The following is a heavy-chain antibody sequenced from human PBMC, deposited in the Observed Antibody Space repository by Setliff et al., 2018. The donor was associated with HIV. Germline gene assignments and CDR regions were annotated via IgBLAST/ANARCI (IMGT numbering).Heavy chain of an antibody. Sequence: SETLSLTCTVSSDSITNGYYWAWTRQSPGKGLEWIGSIYHSGSTYYNPSLKSRVAISVDTSKNRFSLKLASLTAADTAVYFCARKVGGDFDYWGQGTLVTVS. D-gene: IGHD2-2*01. CDR2: IYHSGST. CDR3: ARKVGGDFDY. V-gene: IGHV4-38-2*02. J-gene: IGHJ4*02. CDR1: SDSITNGYY.